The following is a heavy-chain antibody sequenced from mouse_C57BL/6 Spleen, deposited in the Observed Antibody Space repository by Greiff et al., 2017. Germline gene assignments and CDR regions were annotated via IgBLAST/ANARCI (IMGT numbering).Heavy chain of an antibody. Sequence: QVQLKQSGAELARPGASVKLSCKASGYTFTSYGISWVKQRTGQGLEWIGEIYPRSGNTYYNEKFKGKATLTADKSSSTAYMELRSLTSEDSAVYFCATSHYYGSSYDYFDYWGQGTTLTVSS. CDR2: IYPRSGNT. D-gene: IGHD1-1*01. J-gene: IGHJ2*01. CDR1: GYTFTSYG. V-gene: IGHV1-81*01. CDR3: ATSHYYGSSYDYFDY.